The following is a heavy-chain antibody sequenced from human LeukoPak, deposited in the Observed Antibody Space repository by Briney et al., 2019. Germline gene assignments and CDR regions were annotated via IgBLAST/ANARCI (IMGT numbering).Heavy chain of an antibody. CDR2: INTNTGNP. Sequence: ASVKVSCKASGYTFTSYAMNWVRQAPGQGLEWMGWINTNTGNPTYAQGFTGRFVFSLDTSVSTAYLQISSLKAEDTAVYYCARASIYDFWSGYYTDLSFFDYWGQGTLVTVSS. CDR1: GYTFTSYA. V-gene: IGHV7-4-1*02. D-gene: IGHD3-3*01. CDR3: ARASIYDFWSGYYTDLSFFDY. J-gene: IGHJ4*02.